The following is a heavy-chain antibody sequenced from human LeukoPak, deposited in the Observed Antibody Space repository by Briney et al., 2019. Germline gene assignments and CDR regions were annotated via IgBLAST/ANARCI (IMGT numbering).Heavy chain of an antibody. CDR2: IKHDGSEK. D-gene: IGHD2-2*02. Sequence: GGSLRLSCAASGFNFSYYWMSWVRQAPGKGLEWVANIKHDGSEKYYVGSVRGRFTISRDNAKNSLSLQMNSLRAEDAAVYYCARIGDLSLPAAILFDYWGQGTLVTVSS. J-gene: IGHJ4*02. CDR3: ARIGDLSLPAAILFDY. V-gene: IGHV3-7*01. CDR1: GFNFSYYW.